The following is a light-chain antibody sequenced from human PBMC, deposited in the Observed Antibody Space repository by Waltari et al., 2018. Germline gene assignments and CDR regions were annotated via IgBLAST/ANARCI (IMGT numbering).Light chain of an antibody. CDR1: QSITTY. Sequence: EIVLTQSPATLSLSPGERATLSCRASQSITTYLAWYQQKPGQAPRLLSYDSSNRATGIPPRFSGSGSGTDFTLTISSLEPEDFAIYYCQQRRSWVTFGQGTRLDIK. J-gene: IGKJ5*01. V-gene: IGKV3-11*01. CDR3: QQRRSWVT. CDR2: DSS.